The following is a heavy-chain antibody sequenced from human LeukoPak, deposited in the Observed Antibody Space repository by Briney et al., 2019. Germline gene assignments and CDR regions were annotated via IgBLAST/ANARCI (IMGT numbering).Heavy chain of an antibody. V-gene: IGHV3-66*01. CDR3: ARDLGYSSGPNY. CDR1: GFTVSNNY. J-gene: IGHJ4*02. Sequence: GGSLTLSCAASGFTVSNNYMGWVRQAPGKGLEWVSLIYSGGSTYYADSVKGRFIISRDNSKNTLYLQMNSLRAEDTAVYYCARDLGYSSGPNYWGQGTRVTVSS. CDR2: IYSGGST. D-gene: IGHD6-19*01.